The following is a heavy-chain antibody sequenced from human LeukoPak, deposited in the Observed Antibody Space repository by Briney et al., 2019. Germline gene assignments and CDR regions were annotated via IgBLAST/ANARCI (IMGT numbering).Heavy chain of an antibody. CDR1: GFTFSSYE. Sequence: PGGSLRLSCAGSGFTFSSYEMNWVRQAPGKGLEWVSYTSSSGSTIYYADSVKGRFTTSRDNAKNSLYLQMNSLRADDTAVYYCVRPSGIAVSGGTDYWGQGTLVTVSS. D-gene: IGHD6-19*01. CDR2: TSSSGSTI. CDR3: VRPSGIAVSGGTDY. V-gene: IGHV3-48*03. J-gene: IGHJ4*02.